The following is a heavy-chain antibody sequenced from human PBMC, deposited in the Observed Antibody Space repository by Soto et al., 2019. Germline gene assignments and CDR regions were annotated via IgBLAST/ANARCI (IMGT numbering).Heavy chain of an antibody. D-gene: IGHD3-3*01. J-gene: IGHJ4*02. CDR1: GYTFTSYY. V-gene: IGHV1-46*01. Sequence: SVKVSCKASGYTFTSYYMHWVRQAPGQGLEWMGIINPSGGSTSYAQKFQGRVTMTRDTSTSTVYMELSSLRSEDTAVYYCARSGGRFLEWLLTPLDYWGQGTLVTVSS. CDR3: ARSGGRFLEWLLTPLDY. CDR2: INPSGGST.